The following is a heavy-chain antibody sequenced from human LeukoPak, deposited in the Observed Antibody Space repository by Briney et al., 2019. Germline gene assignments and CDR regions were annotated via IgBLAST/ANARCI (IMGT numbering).Heavy chain of an antibody. D-gene: IGHD1-1*01. V-gene: IGHV1-58*01. CDR1: GFTFTSSA. Sequence: SVTVSCKASGFTFTSSAVQWVRQARGQGLEWIGWIVVGSGNTNYAQKFQERVTINRDMSTSTAYMELSSLRSEDTAVYYCATDDVTTGTKTALGYWGQGTLVTVSS. CDR2: IVVGSGNT. J-gene: IGHJ4*02. CDR3: ATDDVTTGTKTALGY.